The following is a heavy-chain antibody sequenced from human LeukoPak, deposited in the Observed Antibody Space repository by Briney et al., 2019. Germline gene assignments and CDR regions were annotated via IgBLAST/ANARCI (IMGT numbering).Heavy chain of an antibody. D-gene: IGHD6-19*01. J-gene: IGHJ4*02. CDR1: GFTVSSNY. CDR3: AKVRAVAGLSYFDY. CDR2: IYSGGST. Sequence: GGSLRLSCAASGFTVSSNYMSWVRQAPGKGLEWVSVIYSGGSTYYADSVKGRFTISRDNSKNTLYLQMNSLRAEDTAVYYCAKVRAVAGLSYFDYWGQGTLVTVSS. V-gene: IGHV3-53*01.